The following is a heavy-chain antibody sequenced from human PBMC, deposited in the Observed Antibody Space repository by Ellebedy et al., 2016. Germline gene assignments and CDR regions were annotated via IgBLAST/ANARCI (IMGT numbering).Heavy chain of an antibody. CDR1: GFTFRGYG. CDR3: AKDLHTSEQGPEGY. Sequence: GESLKISCAASGFTFRGYGMHWVRQAPGKGLEWVAAISYDGSNKYYADSVKGRFTISRDNSKNTLFLQMDSLRGEDTAVYYCAKDLHTSEQGPEGYWGRGTQVTVSS. D-gene: IGHD6-19*01. V-gene: IGHV3-30*18. CDR2: ISYDGSNK. J-gene: IGHJ4*02.